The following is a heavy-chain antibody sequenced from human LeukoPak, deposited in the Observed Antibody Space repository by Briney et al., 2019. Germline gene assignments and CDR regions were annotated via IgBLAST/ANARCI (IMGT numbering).Heavy chain of an antibody. V-gene: IGHV3-74*01. CDR3: TSDTVDTAVGIDY. CDR1: GFTFSRHW. CDR2: IYGDGSRI. D-gene: IGHD5-18*01. J-gene: IGHJ4*02. Sequence: GGSLRLSCAASGFTFSRHWMHWVRQAPGKGLVWVSRIYGDGSRISYADSVKDRFTISRDNAKNTLFLQMNSLRAEDTAVYYCTSDTVDTAVGIDYWGQGTLVTVSS.